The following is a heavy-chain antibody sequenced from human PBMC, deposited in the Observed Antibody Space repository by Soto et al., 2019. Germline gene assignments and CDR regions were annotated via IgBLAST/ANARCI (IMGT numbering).Heavy chain of an antibody. CDR1: GGTFSSYA. Sequence: SVKVSCKASGGTFSSYAISWVRQAPGQGLEWMGGIIPIFGTANYAQKFQGRVTITADESTSTAYMELSSLRSEDTAVYYCAVALLRYLWSSGTHFDYWGQGTLVTVPQ. CDR3: AVALLRYLWSSGTHFDY. V-gene: IGHV1-69*13. J-gene: IGHJ4*02. CDR2: IIPIFGTA. D-gene: IGHD3-22*01.